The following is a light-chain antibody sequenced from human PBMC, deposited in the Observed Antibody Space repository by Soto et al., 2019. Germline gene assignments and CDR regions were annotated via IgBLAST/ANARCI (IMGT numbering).Light chain of an antibody. J-gene: IGLJ1*01. CDR2: DVD. CDR3: CSYARSTSYV. Sequence: QSALTQPASVSGSPGQSITISCTGTYSDVGGYNFVTWYQQHPGKAPKLIIHDVDTRPSGVSNRFSGSKSGTTASLTISGLQPEDEADYYCCSYARSTSYVFGTGTQLTVL. CDR1: YSDVGGYNF. V-gene: IGLV2-14*01.